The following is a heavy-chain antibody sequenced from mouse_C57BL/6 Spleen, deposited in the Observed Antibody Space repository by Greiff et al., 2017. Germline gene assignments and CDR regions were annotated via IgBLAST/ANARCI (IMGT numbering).Heavy chain of an antibody. D-gene: IGHD1-1*01. CDR3: AKPTVATRYCDV. CDR2: ISSGSSAI. Sequence: EVKVVESGGGLVKPGGSLKLSCAASGFTFSDYGMHWVRQAPEQGLEWVAYISSGSSAIYYADTVKGRFTISRDDAKNTLSLQMTSLRSEDTAMDYCAKPTVATRYCDVWGTGTTVTVSS. V-gene: IGHV5-17*01. J-gene: IGHJ1*03. CDR1: GFTFSDYG.